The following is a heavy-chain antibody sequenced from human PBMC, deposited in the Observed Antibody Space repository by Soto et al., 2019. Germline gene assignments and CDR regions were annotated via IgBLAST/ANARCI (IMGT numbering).Heavy chain of an antibody. J-gene: IGHJ6*02. V-gene: IGHV1-69*01. Sequence: QVQLVQSGAEVKKPGSSVRVSCKASGGTLNNYGIYWVRQAPGQGLEWMGGTIPALGTTTYAQKFQGRVTINADYSTSTSYMEMSSLGSEDTAIYYCARVGVMVSNFSYYQAMDVWGQGTTVTVSS. CDR2: TIPALGTT. D-gene: IGHD5-18*01. CDR1: GGTLNNYG. CDR3: ARVGVMVSNFSYYQAMDV.